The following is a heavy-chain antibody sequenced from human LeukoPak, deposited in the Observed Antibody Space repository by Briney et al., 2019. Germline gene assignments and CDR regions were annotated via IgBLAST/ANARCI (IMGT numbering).Heavy chain of an antibody. CDR2: ITTNTGNP. J-gene: IGHJ4*02. Sequence: ASVKVSCKASGYTFTSYGISWVRQAPGQGLEWMGWITTNTGNPTYAQGFTGHFVFSLDTSVSTAYLQISSLKAEDSAVYYCAREGSDSTGWYFDYWGQGTLVTVSS. CDR3: AREGSDSTGWYFDY. CDR1: GYTFTSYG. V-gene: IGHV7-4-1*02. D-gene: IGHD6-19*01.